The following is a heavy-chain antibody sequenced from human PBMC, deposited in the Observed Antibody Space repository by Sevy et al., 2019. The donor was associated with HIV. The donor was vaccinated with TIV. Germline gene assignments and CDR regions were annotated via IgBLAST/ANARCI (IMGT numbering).Heavy chain of an antibody. CDR3: ARDGLTYGGMDV. CDR1: GDSVSSNSAA. V-gene: IGHV6-1*01. J-gene: IGHJ6*02. D-gene: IGHD2-8*01. Sequence: SQTLSLTCAISGDSVSSNSAAWNWIRQSPSRGLEWLERTYYRSKWYNDYAVSVKSRITINPDTSMNQVSLQLNSVTPEDTAIYYCARDGLTYGGMDVWGQGTTVTVSS. CDR2: TYYRSKWYN.